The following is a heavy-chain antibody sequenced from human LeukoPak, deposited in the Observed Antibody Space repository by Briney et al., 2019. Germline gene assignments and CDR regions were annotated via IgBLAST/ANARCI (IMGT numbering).Heavy chain of an antibody. J-gene: IGHJ6*02. CDR3: AKYYPFWSGSSRYGMDV. CDR2: INSDGSST. Sequence: PGGSLRLSCAASGFTFSSYWMHWVRQAPGKGLVWVSRINSDGSSTSYADSVKGRFTISRDNSKNTLYLQMSSLGAEDTAVYFCAKYYPFWSGSSRYGMDVWGQGTTVTVSS. CDR1: GFTFSSYW. D-gene: IGHD3-3*01. V-gene: IGHV3-74*01.